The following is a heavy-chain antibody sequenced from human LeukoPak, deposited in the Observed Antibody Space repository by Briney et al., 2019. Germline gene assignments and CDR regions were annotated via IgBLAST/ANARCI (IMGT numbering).Heavy chain of an antibody. D-gene: IGHD6-19*01. Sequence: PSETLSPTCNVSGGPLSSYYWSWIRQAPGKGLEWIGYIYYDGTTDYNPSLKSRVVISVDTSKNQFSLRPDSLTARDTAVNYCARHQNHGGWYKLVSNFDYWGQGTLVSVSS. J-gene: IGHJ4*02. CDR2: IYYDGTT. V-gene: IGHV4-59*08. CDR1: GGPLSSYY. CDR3: ARHQNHGGWYKLVSNFDY.